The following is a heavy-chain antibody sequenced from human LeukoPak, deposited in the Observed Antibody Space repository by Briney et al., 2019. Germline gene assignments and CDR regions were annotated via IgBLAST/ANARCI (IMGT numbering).Heavy chain of an antibody. CDR1: GYSFTNFY. CDR2: INPSGGST. J-gene: IGHJ3*02. CDR3: ARDLSSLLWFGGLEGSDAFDI. D-gene: IGHD3-10*01. Sequence: ASVKVSCKASGYSFTNFYIHWVRQAPGQGLEWMGIINPSGGSTSYAQKFQGRVTMTRDTSTSTVYMELSNLRSEDTAVYYCARDLSSLLWFGGLEGSDAFDIWGQGTMVTVSS. V-gene: IGHV1-46*01.